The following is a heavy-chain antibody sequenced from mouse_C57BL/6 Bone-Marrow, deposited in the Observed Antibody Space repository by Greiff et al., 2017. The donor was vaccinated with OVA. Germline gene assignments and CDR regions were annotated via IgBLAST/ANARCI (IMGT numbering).Heavy chain of an antibody. V-gene: IGHV5-4*01. CDR1: GFTFSSYA. Sequence: DVKLVESGGGLVKPGGSLKLSCAASGFTFSSYAMSWVRQTPEKRLEWVATISDGGSYTYYPDNVKGRFTISRDNAKNNLYLQMSHLKSEDTAMYYCARDDYLYYAMDYWGQGTSVTVSS. D-gene: IGHD2-4*01. CDR2: ISDGGSYT. CDR3: ARDDYLYYAMDY. J-gene: IGHJ4*01.